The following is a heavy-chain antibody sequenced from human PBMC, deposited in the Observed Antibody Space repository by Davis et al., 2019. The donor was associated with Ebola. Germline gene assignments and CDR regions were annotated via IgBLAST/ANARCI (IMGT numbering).Heavy chain of an antibody. D-gene: IGHD3-16*01. CDR2: IIYDGSNT. Sequence: GGSLRLSCEASGFTFSSYAMHWVRQAPGKGLEWVAVIIYDGSNTYYADSVKGRFTISRDNSKNTLYLQMNSLRAEDTAVYDWAQGGGPYYYYGMDIWGQGTTVTVSS. J-gene: IGHJ6*02. CDR1: GFTFSSYA. CDR3: AQGGGPYYYYGMDI. V-gene: IGHV3-30-3*01.